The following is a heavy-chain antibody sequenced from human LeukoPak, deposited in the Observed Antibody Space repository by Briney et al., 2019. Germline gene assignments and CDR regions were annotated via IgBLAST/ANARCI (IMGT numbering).Heavy chain of an antibody. Sequence: PGGSLRLSCAASGFTFSSYEMNWVRQAPGKGLEWVSYISSSGSTIYYADSVKGRFTISRDNAKNSLYLQMNSLRAEDTAVYYCGSYCSSTSCYLAFDIWSQGTMVTVSS. CDR2: ISSSGSTI. CDR3: GSYCSSTSCYLAFDI. D-gene: IGHD2-2*01. J-gene: IGHJ3*02. CDR1: GFTFSSYE. V-gene: IGHV3-48*03.